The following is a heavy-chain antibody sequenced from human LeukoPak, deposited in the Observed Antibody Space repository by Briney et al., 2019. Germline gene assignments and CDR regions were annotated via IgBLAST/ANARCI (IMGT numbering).Heavy chain of an antibody. CDR2: IYYSGNT. CDR1: GGSMSSYY. V-gene: IGHV4-59*01. Sequence: SSETLSLTCTVSGGSMSSYYWSWIRQAPGKGLESIGYIYYSGNTNYNPSLKSRVTISVDTSRTQFSLKLNSVTAADTAVYYCARHRYYYDSSGYYYQPWGQGTLVTVSS. J-gene: IGHJ5*02. D-gene: IGHD3-22*01. CDR3: ARHRYYYDSSGYYYQP.